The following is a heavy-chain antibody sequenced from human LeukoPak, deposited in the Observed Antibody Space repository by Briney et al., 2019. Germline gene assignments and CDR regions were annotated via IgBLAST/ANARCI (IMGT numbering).Heavy chain of an antibody. CDR3: ASPKGYYYYMDV. V-gene: IGHV4-59*01. CDR1: GGSISSYY. CDR2: TYYSGST. J-gene: IGHJ6*03. Sequence: SETLSLTCTVSGGSISSYYWSWIRQPPGKGLEWIGYTYYSGSTNYNPSLKSRVTISVDTSKNQFSLKLSSVTAADTAVYYCASPKGYYYYMDVWGKGTTVTVSS.